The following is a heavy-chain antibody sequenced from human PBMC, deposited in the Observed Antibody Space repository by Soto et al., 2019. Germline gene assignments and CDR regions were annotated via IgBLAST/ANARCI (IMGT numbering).Heavy chain of an antibody. J-gene: IGHJ3*02. D-gene: IGHD3-3*01. CDR1: GYSFTSYW. CDR3: ARRVTIFGEDLILNHGAFDI. V-gene: IGHV5-10-1*03. CDR2: IDPRDSYT. Sequence: EVQLVQSGAEVKKPGESLRISCKGSGYSFTSYWISWVRQMPGKGLEWMGSIDPRDSYTNYSPSFHGHVTISADKSISTAYRQWGSLKASDTAMYYCARRVTIFGEDLILNHGAFDIRGQGRMVTVSS.